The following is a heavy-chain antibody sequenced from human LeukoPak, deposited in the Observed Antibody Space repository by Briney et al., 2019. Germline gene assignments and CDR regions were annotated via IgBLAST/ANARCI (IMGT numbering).Heavy chain of an antibody. CDR2: I. J-gene: IGHJ4*02. Sequence: GESLKISCKGSGYSFTSYWIGWVRQLPGKGLEWMGIIYSPSFQGQVTISADKSISTAYLQWSSLKASDTAMYYCARLSFGYGYADYWGQGTLVTVSS. D-gene: IGHD5-18*01. CDR3: ARLSFGYGYADY. V-gene: IGHV5-51*01. CDR1: GYSFTSYW.